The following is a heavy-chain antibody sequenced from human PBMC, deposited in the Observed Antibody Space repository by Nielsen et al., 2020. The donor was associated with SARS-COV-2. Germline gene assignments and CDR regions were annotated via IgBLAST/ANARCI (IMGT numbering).Heavy chain of an antibody. J-gene: IGHJ4*02. D-gene: IGHD3-3*01. CDR2: VSRDGSDT. CDR1: GFTFANYG. V-gene: IGHV3-30*18. CDR3: AKDVWSGAHQIGPGY. Sequence: GESLKISCAASGFTFANYGIHWVRQVAGRGLEWVAIVSRDGSDTFYVDSVKGRFTISRDNSKNTVYLQMNSLRAEDTAVYHCAKDVWSGAHQIGPGYWGQGTLVTVSS.